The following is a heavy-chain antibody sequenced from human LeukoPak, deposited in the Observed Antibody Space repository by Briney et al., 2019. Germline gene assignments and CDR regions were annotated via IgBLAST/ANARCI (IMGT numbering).Heavy chain of an antibody. CDR2: IYTSGST. CDR1: GGSISSYY. Sequence: SETLSLTCTVSGGSISSYYWSWIRQPAGKGLEWIGRIYTSGSTNYNPSLKSRVTVSVDTSKNQFSLKLSSVTAADTAVYYCARGRGYGLYYYYYGMDVWGQGTTVTVSS. CDR3: ARGRGYGLYYYYYGMDV. V-gene: IGHV4-4*07. J-gene: IGHJ6*02. D-gene: IGHD5-18*01.